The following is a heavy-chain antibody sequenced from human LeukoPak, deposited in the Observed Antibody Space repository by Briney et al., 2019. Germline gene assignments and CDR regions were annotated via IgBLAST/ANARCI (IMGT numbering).Heavy chain of an antibody. Sequence: GGSPRLSCAASGFTFSSYSMNWVRQAPGKGLEWVSSISSSSSYIYYADSVKGRSTISRDNAKNSLYLQMNSLRAEDTAVYYCARVVATSREDAFDIWGQGTMVTVSS. CDR2: ISSSSSYI. V-gene: IGHV3-21*01. J-gene: IGHJ3*02. CDR1: GFTFSSYS. D-gene: IGHD5-12*01. CDR3: ARVVATSREDAFDI.